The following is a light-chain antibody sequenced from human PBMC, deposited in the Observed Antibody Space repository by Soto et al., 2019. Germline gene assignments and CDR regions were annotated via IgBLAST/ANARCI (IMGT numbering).Light chain of an antibody. Sequence: ALTQPASVSGSPGQSITISCTGTSSDVGGYNFVSWYQQHPGKAPKLMIYDVSNRPSGVSNRFSGSKSGNTASLTISGLQAEDEAHYYCSSYTSTNTQLFGGGTKVTVL. CDR2: DVS. CDR3: SSYTSTNTQL. CDR1: SSDVGGYNF. J-gene: IGLJ2*01. V-gene: IGLV2-14*03.